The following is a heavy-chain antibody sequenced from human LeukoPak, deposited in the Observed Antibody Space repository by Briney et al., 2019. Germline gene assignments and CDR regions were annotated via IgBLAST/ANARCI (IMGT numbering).Heavy chain of an antibody. V-gene: IGHV4-34*01. J-gene: IGHJ6*03. CDR3: ARSAVVRGDSRVRNYYYMDV. CDR1: GGSFSGYY. Sequence: SETLSLTCAVYGGSFSGYYWSWIRQPPGKGLEWIGEINHSGSTNYNPSLKSRVTISVDTSKNQFSLKLSSVTAADTAVYYCARSAVVRGDSRVRNYYYMDVWGKGTTVTVSS. D-gene: IGHD3-10*01. CDR2: INHSGST.